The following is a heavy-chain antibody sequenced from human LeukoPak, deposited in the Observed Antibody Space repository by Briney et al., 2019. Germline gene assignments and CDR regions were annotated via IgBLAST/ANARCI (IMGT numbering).Heavy chain of an antibody. Sequence: GGSLRLSCAASGFTFSSYSMNWVRQAPGKGLEWVSSISSSSSYIYYADSVKGRFTISRDNAKNSLYLQMNSLRAEDTAVYYCAIMTTVTTGGAFDIWGQGTMVTVSS. CDR3: AIMTTVTTGGAFDI. D-gene: IGHD4-17*01. V-gene: IGHV3-21*01. CDR2: ISSSSSYI. J-gene: IGHJ3*02. CDR1: GFTFSSYS.